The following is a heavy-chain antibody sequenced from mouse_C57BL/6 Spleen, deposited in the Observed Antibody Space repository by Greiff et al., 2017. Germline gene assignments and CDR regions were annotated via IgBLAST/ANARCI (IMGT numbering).Heavy chain of an antibody. CDR3: ARDDGYYRAMDY. CDR2: ISYDGSN. CDR1: GYSITSGYY. J-gene: IGHJ4*01. Sequence: EVKLLESGPGLVKPSQSLSLTCSVTGYSITSGYYWNWILQFPGNKLEWMGYISYDGSNNYNPSPKNRISITRDTSKNQFFLKLNSVTTEDTATYYCARDDGYYRAMDYWGQGTSVTVSS. D-gene: IGHD2-3*01. V-gene: IGHV3-6*01.